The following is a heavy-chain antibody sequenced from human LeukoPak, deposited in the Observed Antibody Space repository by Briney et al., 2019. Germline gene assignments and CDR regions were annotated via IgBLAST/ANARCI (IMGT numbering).Heavy chain of an antibody. CDR1: GGSFSGYY. Sequence: SETLSLTCAVYGGSFSGYYWSWIRQPPGKGLEWIGYIYYSGSTNYNPSLKSRVTISVDTSKNQFSLKLSSVTAADTAVYYCARGFEDYDFWSGSHWFDPWGQGTLVTVSS. V-gene: IGHV4-59*01. D-gene: IGHD3-3*01. J-gene: IGHJ5*02. CDR3: ARGFEDYDFWSGSHWFDP. CDR2: IYYSGST.